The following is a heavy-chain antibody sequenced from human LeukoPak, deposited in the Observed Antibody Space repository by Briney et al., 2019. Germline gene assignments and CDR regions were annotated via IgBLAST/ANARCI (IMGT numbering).Heavy chain of an antibody. Sequence: ASVKVSCKASGYIFTSYGISWVRQAPGQGLEWMGWISGYNGNTKYAQNLQGRVTTTTDTSTSTAYMELRSLRSDDTAVYYCARDGDAGAFDIWGQGTMVTVSS. J-gene: IGHJ3*02. D-gene: IGHD7-27*01. CDR3: ARDGDAGAFDI. CDR1: GYIFTSYG. CDR2: ISGYNGNT. V-gene: IGHV1-18*01.